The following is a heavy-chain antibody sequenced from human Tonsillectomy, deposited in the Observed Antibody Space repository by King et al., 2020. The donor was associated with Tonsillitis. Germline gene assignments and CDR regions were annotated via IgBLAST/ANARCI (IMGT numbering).Heavy chain of an antibody. V-gene: IGHV3-15*01. CDR3: TTVRVLLWFGELFTYFDY. D-gene: IGHD3-10*01. Sequence: VQLVESGGGLVKPGGSLRLSCAASGFTFSNAWMSWVRQAPGKGLEWVGRIKSKTDGGTTDYAAPVKGRFTISRDDSKNTLYLQMNSLKTEDTAVYYCTTVRVLLWFGELFTYFDYWGQGTLVTVSS. CDR1: GFTFSNAW. CDR2: IKSKTDGGTT. J-gene: IGHJ4*02.